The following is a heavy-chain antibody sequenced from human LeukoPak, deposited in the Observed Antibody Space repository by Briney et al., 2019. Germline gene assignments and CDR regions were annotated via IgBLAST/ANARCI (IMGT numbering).Heavy chain of an antibody. J-gene: IGHJ5*02. D-gene: IGHD3-16*01. CDR3: ASGLGLTPFDP. CDR1: GGSIISGSYY. V-gene: IGHV4-61*02. CDR2: IYTSGST. Sequence: PSQTLSLTCTVSGGSIISGSYYWSWIRQPAGKGLEWIGRIYTSGSTNYNPSLKSRVTISVDTSKNQFSLTLSSVTAADTAVYYCASGLGLTPFDPWGQGTLVTVSP.